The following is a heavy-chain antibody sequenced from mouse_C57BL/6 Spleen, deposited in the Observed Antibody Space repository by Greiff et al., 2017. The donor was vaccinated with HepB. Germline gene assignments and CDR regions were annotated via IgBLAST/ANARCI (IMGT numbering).Heavy chain of an antibody. Sequence: EVKLVESGGGLVKPGGSLKLSCAASGFTFSDYGMHWVRQAPEKGLEWVAYISSGSSTIYYADTVKGRFTISRDNAKNTLFLQMTSLRSEDTAMYYCARNGYDGDWFAYWGQGTLVTVSA. CDR3: ARNGYDGDWFAY. CDR1: GFTFSDYG. D-gene: IGHD2-2*01. CDR2: ISSGSSTI. J-gene: IGHJ3*01. V-gene: IGHV5-17*01.